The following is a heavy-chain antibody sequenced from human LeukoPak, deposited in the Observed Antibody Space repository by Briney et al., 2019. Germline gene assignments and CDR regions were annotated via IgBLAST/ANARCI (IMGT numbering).Heavy chain of an antibody. V-gene: IGHV3-30*04. CDR1: GFTFSTFA. Sequence: PGGSLRLSCAASGFTFSTFALHWVRQAPGKGLEWVAAISYDERGKYYADSMKGRFTISRDNSKNTLYLQMNSLTTEDTAVYYCARDGMAVFDRWGQGALVTVSS. CDR2: ISYDERGK. D-gene: IGHD5-24*01. CDR3: ARDGMAVFDR. J-gene: IGHJ4*02.